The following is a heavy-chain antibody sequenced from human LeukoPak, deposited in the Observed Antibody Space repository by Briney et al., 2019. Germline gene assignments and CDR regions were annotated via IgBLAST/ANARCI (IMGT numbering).Heavy chain of an antibody. Sequence: GESLKISCKGSGYSFTTYWIGWVRQMPGKGLEWMGIIYPGDSDTRYSPSFQGQVTISAGKSISTAYLQWSSLKSSDTAMYYCARRGRIAATGTAYYYYAMDVWGQGTTVTVSS. V-gene: IGHV5-51*01. CDR1: GYSFTTYW. D-gene: IGHD6-13*01. CDR2: IYPGDSDT. CDR3: ARRGRIAATGTAYYYYAMDV. J-gene: IGHJ6*02.